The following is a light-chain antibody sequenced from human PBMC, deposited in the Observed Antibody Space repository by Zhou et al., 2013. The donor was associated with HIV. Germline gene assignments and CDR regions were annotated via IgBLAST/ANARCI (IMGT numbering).Light chain of an antibody. CDR2: DAS. V-gene: IGKV1-13*02. Sequence: AIQLTQSPSSLSASVGDRVTITCRASQGLSSSLAWYQQKPGKAPNLLIYDASSLQSGVPSRFSGRGSGTDFTLTISSLQPEDFATYFCQQSHRSPETFGQGTKVEI. J-gene: IGKJ1*01. CDR1: QGLSSS. CDR3: QQSHRSPET.